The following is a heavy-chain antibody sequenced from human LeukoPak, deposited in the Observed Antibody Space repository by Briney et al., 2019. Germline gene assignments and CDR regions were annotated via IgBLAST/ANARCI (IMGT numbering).Heavy chain of an antibody. CDR3: ARDSNYYDSSGYYRYYYGMDV. CDR2: ISSSSSTI. J-gene: IGHJ6*02. CDR1: GFTFSSYS. V-gene: IGHV3-48*01. D-gene: IGHD3-22*01. Sequence: GGSLRLSCAASGFTFSSYSMNWVRQAPGKGLEWVSYISSSSSTIYYADSVKGRFTISRDNAKNSLYLQMNSLRAEDTAVYYCARDSNYYDSSGYYRYYYGMDVWGQGTTVTVSS.